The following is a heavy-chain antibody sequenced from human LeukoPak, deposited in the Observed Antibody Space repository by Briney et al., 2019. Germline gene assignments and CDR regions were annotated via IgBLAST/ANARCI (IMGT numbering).Heavy chain of an antibody. D-gene: IGHD5-18*01. CDR2: INSDGSIT. CDR1: GFTFTTYW. J-gene: IGHJ6*02. V-gene: IGHV3-74*01. CDR3: ARDAVDTANAV. Sequence: GGSLRLSCAVSGFTFTTYWMHWVRQAPGKGLVWVSHINSDGSITSYADSVKGRFTISRDNAKNTLYLQMNSLRAEDTAVYYCARDAVDTANAVWGQGTTVTVSS.